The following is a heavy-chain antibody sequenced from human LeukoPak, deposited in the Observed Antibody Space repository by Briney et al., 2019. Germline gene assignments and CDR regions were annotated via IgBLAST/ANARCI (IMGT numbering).Heavy chain of an antibody. D-gene: IGHD3-22*01. V-gene: IGHV3-33*01. J-gene: IGHJ1*01. CDR1: GFTFSSYG. CDR2: IWSDGYKK. CDR3: ARDDDTTGHYSYFQH. Sequence: GGSLRLSCAASGFTFSSYGTHWIRQAPGKGLEWVAVIWSDGYKKYYAESVKGRFTVSRDTSKNTLYLQMNSLRAEDTAVYYCARDDDTTGHYSYFQHWGQGTLVTVSS.